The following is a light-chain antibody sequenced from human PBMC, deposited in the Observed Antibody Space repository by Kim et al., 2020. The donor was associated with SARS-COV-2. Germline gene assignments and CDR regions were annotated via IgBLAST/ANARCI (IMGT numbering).Light chain of an antibody. CDR2: QDT. CDR3: QVWDSTTPSFV. CDR1: KLGNRF. J-gene: IGLJ1*01. Sequence: SYELTQPPSVSVSPGQTARIPCSGDKLGNRFACWYQQRPGQSPVLVIYQDTKRPSGLPERFSGSTSGNTATLTISGTQAIDEAYYYCQVWDSTTPSFVFG. V-gene: IGLV3-1*01.